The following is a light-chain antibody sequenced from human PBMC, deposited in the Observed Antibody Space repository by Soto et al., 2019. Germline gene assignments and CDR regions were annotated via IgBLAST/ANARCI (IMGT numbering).Light chain of an antibody. J-gene: IGKJ5*01. CDR3: QQYSAYPIT. CDR2: VVS. Sequence: DIQMTQSPSSLSASVGDRVTITCRASQGIRNYLAWFQQNPGKAPKSLIYVVSSLQTGVPSRFSGTGSGTDFTLTISSLQPEDSATYYCQQYSAYPITFGQGTRLEIK. V-gene: IGKV1-16*01. CDR1: QGIRNY.